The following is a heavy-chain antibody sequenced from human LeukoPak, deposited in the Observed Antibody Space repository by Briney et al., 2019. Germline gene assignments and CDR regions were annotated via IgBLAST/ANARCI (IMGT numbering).Heavy chain of an antibody. CDR1: GGSFSGYY. CDR3: ARGYGGIYYYYMDV. J-gene: IGHJ6*03. Sequence: PSETLSLTCAVYGGSFSGYYWSWIRQPPGKGLEWIGEINHSGSTNYNPSLKSRVTISVDTSKNQFSLKLSSVTAADAAVYYCARGYGGIYYYYMDVWGKGTTVTVSS. V-gene: IGHV4-34*01. D-gene: IGHD3-16*01. CDR2: INHSGST.